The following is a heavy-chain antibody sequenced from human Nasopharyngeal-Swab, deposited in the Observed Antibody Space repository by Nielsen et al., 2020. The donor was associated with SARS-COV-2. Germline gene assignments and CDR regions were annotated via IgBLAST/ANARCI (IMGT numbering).Heavy chain of an antibody. J-gene: IGHJ4*02. V-gene: IGHV3-23*01. D-gene: IGHD2/OR15-2a*01. CDR3: AKDLRGPYFF. Sequence: GESLKISCEASGFTFSTYAMSWVRQAPGKGLEWVSAISGNGGSTYHADSVKGRFTISRDNSKNTLSLQMNSLRAEDTAVYYCAKDLRGPYFFWGQGTLVTVSS. CDR2: ISGNGGST. CDR1: GFTFSTYA.